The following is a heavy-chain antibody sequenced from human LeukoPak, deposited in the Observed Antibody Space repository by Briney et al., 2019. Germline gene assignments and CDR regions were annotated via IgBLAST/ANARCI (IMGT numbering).Heavy chain of an antibody. CDR2: ISYDGSNK. V-gene: IGHV3-30-3*01. D-gene: IGHD2-2*01. Sequence: PGGSLRLSCAASGFTFSSYAMHWVRQAPGKGLEWVAVISYDGSNKYYADSVKGRFTISRDNSKNTLYLQMNSLRAEDTAVYYCARESLYCSSTSCYAGSYYYYGMDVWGQGTTVTVSS. CDR3: ARESLYCSSTSCYAGSYYYYGMDV. J-gene: IGHJ6*02. CDR1: GFTFSSYA.